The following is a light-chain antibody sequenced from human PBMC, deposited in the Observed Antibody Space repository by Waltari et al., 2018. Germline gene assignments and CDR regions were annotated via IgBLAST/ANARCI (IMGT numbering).Light chain of an antibody. CDR3: QSYDSSLSGSKV. CDR1: SSNIGAGYD. Sequence: QSVLTQPPSVSGAPGQRVTIPCTGRSSNIGAGYDVHWYQQLPGTAPKPLIYGNSNRPSGVPDRFSGSKSGTSASLAITGLQAEDEADYYCQSYDSSLSGSKVFGTGTKVTVL. CDR2: GNS. V-gene: IGLV1-40*01. J-gene: IGLJ1*01.